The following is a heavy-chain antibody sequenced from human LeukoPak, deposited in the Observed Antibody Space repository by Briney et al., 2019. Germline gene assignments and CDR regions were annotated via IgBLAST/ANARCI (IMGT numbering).Heavy chain of an antibody. CDR1: GFTFSSYA. CDR2: ISGSGGST. Sequence: GGSLRLSCAASGFTFSSYAMSWVRQAPGKGLEWVSAISGSGGSTYYADSVKGRFTISRDNSKNTLYLQMNSLRAEDTAVYYCARHSSSWYVSWFDPWGQGTLVTVSS. V-gene: IGHV3-23*01. CDR3: ARHSSSWYVSWFDP. D-gene: IGHD6-13*01. J-gene: IGHJ5*02.